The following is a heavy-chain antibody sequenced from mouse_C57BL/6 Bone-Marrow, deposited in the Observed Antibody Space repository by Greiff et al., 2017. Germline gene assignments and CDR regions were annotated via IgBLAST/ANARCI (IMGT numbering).Heavy chain of an antibody. CDR3: ARGRVPPFAY. CDR1: GFTFSDYY. V-gene: IGHV5-16*01. J-gene: IGHJ3*01. CDR2: INYDGSST. Sequence: EVQLVESEGGLVQPGSSMKLSCTASGFTFSDYYMAWVRQVPEKGLEWVANINYDGSSTYYLDSLKSRFIISRDNAKNILYLQMSSLKSEDTATYYCARGRVPPFAYWGQGTLVTVSA.